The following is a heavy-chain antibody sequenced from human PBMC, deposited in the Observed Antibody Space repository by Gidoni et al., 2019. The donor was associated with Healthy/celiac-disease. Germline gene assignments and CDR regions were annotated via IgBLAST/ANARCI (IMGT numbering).Heavy chain of an antibody. D-gene: IGHD6-19*01. CDR1: GFTFSSYA. J-gene: IGHJ5*02. CDR3: ARDQRYSSGPGKFDP. Sequence: QVQLVESGGGVVQPGRSLRLSCAASGFTFSSYAMHWVRQAPGKGLEWVAVISYDGSNKYYADSVKGRFTISRDNSKNTLYLQMNSLRAEDTAVYYCARDQRYSSGPGKFDPWGQGTLVTVSS. V-gene: IGHV3-30-3*01. CDR2: ISYDGSNK.